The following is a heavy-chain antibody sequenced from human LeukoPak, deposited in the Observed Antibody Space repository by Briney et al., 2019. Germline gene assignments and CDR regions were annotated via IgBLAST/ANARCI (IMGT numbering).Heavy chain of an antibody. CDR1: GYTLTELS. J-gene: IGHJ4*02. Sequence: GASVKVSCKVSGYTLTELSMHWVRQAPGKGLVWMGGFDPEDGETIYAQKFQGRVTMTEDTSTDTAYMELSSLRSEDTAVYYCATANDYSNSDFDYWGQGTLVTVSS. CDR3: ATANDYSNSDFDY. D-gene: IGHD4-11*01. V-gene: IGHV1-24*01. CDR2: FDPEDGET.